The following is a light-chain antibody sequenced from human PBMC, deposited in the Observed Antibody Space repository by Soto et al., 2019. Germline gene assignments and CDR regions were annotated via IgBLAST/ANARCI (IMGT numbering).Light chain of an antibody. CDR2: DVS. V-gene: IGLV2-11*01. J-gene: IGLJ3*02. Sequence: QSVLTQPRSVSGSPGQSVTISCTGTSSDVGAYNYVSWYQQVPGEAPKLMVYDVSERPSGVPDRFSGSKSGNTASLTISGLQAEDEADYYCYSYAGSYTWVFGGGTKLTVL. CDR3: YSYAGSYTWV. CDR1: SSDVGAYNY.